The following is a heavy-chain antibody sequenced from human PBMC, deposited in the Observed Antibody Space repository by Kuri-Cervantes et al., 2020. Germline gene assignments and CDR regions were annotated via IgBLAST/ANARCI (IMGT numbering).Heavy chain of an antibody. V-gene: IGHV4-61*02. CDR3: ARFAVRGVKPNYYYGMDV. CDR2: IYTSGST. Sequence: LRLSCTVSGGPISSGSYYWSWIRQPAGKGLEWIGRIYTSGSTNYNPSLKSRVTISVDTSKNQFSLKLSSVTAADTAVYYCARFAVRGVKPNYYYGMDVWGQGTTVTVSS. J-gene: IGHJ6*02. D-gene: IGHD3-10*01. CDR1: GGPISSGSYY.